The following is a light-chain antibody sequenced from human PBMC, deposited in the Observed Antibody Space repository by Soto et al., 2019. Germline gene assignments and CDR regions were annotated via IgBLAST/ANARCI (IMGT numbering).Light chain of an antibody. V-gene: IGKV3-11*01. CDR3: QQRSNWPPLT. Sequence: EIVLTQSPATLSLSPGERATLSCRASQSVSSYLAWYQQKPGQAPRLLIYDASNRATGIPARFSGSGSGTDFTLNISSLEPEDFAVYYCQQRSNWPPLTFGGGTKVEFK. CDR1: QSVSSY. CDR2: DAS. J-gene: IGKJ4*01.